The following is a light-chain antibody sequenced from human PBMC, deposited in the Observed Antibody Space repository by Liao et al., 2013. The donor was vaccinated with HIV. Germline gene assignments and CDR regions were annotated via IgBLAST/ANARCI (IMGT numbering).Light chain of an antibody. CDR3: QVWDSSSDHPVV. CDR1: NIGSKS. Sequence: SYVLTQPPSVSVAPGKTARITCGGNNIGSKSVHWYQQKPGQAPVLVIYYDSDRPSGIPERFSGSKSGHTATLTLSRVEAGDEAAYYCQVWDSSSDHPVVFGGGTKLTVL. CDR2: YDS. J-gene: IGLJ2*01. V-gene: IGLV3-21*01.